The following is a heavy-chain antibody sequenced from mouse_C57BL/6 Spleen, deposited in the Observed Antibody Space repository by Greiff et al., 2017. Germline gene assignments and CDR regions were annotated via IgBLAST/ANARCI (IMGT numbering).Heavy chain of an antibody. V-gene: IGHV2-2*01. CDR2: IWSGGSK. CDR1: GFSLTSYG. CDR3: ARGSIAMDY. D-gene: IGHD2-12*01. Sequence: QVQLQQSGPGLVQPSQSLSITCTVSGFSLTSYGVHWVRQSPGQGLEWLGGIWSGGSKDYNAAFISRLSISKDNSKSQVFFKMNSLQADDTAVYYCARGSIAMDYWGQGTSVTVSS. J-gene: IGHJ4*01.